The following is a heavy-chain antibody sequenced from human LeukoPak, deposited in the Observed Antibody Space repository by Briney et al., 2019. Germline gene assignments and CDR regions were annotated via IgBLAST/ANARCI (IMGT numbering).Heavy chain of an antibody. CDR1: GFTFSTYS. Sequence: GGSLRLSCAASGFTFSTYSMKWVRQAPGKGLEWVSYISDSSAMYYADSVRGRFTISRENDKNSLFLQMNSLRAEDTAVYYCARGPLYYDSNRKAFNYVLDWGQGTLVTVSS. CDR2: ISDSSAM. V-gene: IGHV3-48*01. J-gene: IGHJ4*02. D-gene: IGHD3-22*01. CDR3: ARGPLYYDSNRKAFNYVLD.